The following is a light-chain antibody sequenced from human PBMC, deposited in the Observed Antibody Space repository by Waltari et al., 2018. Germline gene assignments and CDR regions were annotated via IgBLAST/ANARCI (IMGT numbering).Light chain of an antibody. J-gene: IGLJ2*01. CDR1: SSDVGGDNY. CDR3: SSYAGSNKGV. Sequence: QSALTQPPSASGSPGQSVTISCTGTSSDVGGDNYVSWYQQHPGKAPKLMIYEVSKRPSGVPDRFSGSKSGNTASLTVSGLQPEDEADYYCSSYAGSNKGVFGGGTNLTVL. CDR2: EVS. V-gene: IGLV2-8*01.